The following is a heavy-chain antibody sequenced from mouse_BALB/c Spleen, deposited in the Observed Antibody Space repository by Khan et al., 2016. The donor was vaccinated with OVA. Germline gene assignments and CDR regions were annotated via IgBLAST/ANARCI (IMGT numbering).Heavy chain of an antibody. J-gene: IGHJ3*01. D-gene: IGHD4-1*01. CDR2: ISSDGDYT. CDR1: GFTFSSYS. Sequence: EVQLVESGGDLVKPGGSLKLSCAASGFTFSSYSMSWVRQTPDQRLEWVATISSDGDYTYFPDSVKGRFTISRDNAKNTLKLQMSSLKAEDTAVYYCASHVTGSFAYWGQGTLVTVSA. CDR3: ASHVTGSFAY. V-gene: IGHV5-6*01.